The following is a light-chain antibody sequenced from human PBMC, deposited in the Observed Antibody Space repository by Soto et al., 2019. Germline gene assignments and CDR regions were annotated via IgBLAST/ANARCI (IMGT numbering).Light chain of an antibody. CDR3: SSHTSVNTRV. V-gene: IGLV2-14*01. J-gene: IGLJ1*01. CDR2: EVT. CDR1: SSDGGSYDY. Sequence: QSALAQPASVSGSPGQSIAISCTGTSSDGGSYDYVSWYQQHPDKAPKLMIYEVTQRPSGVSNRFSGSKSGNTASLTISGLQAEDEADYYCSSHTSVNTRVFRTRTKVTVL.